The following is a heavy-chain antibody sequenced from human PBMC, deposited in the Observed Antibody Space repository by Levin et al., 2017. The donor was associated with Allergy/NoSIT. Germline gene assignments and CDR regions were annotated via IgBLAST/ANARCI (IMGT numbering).Heavy chain of an antibody. D-gene: IGHD3-10*01. CDR1: GGSISSGGYY. Sequence: SETLSLTCTVSGGSISSGGYYWSWIRQHPGKGLEWIGYIYYSGSTYYNPSLKSRVTISVDTSKNQFSLKLSSVTAADTAVYYCAREPSDENANRVIDPWGQGTLVTVSS. V-gene: IGHV4-31*03. CDR2: IYYSGST. CDR3: AREPSDENANRVIDP. J-gene: IGHJ5*02.